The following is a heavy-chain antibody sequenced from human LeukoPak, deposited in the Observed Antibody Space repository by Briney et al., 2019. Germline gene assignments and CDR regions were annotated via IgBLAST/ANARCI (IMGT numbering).Heavy chain of an antibody. J-gene: IGHJ4*02. CDR1: GFSLSNYG. Sequence: GGPLRLSCAASGFSLSNYGMTWVRQAPGKGLEWVSAISGGATSTYYADSVKGRFTISRDNSKNTLYLEMNSLRADDTAVYYCAKDSPVATYWGQGTLVTVPS. CDR3: AKDSPVATY. V-gene: IGHV3-23*01. CDR2: ISGGATST. D-gene: IGHD4-23*01.